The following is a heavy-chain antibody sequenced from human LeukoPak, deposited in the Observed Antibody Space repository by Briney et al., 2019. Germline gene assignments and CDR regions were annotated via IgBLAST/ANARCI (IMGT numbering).Heavy chain of an antibody. CDR2: ISNSSSYI. D-gene: IGHD3-3*01. CDR3: ARDKITIFGVAIDY. J-gene: IGHJ4*02. CDR1: GFTFSSYS. V-gene: IGHV3-21*01. Sequence: GGSLRLSCAASGFTFSSYSMNWVRQAPGKGLEWVSSISNSSSYIYYADSVRGRFTISRDNAKNSLYLQMNSLRAEDTAVYYCARDKITIFGVAIDYWGQGTLVTVSS.